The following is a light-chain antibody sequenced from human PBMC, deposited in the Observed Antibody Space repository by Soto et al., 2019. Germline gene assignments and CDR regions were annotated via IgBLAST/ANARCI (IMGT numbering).Light chain of an antibody. CDR1: RSNIGSNY. CDR3: AAWDDSLSGLV. V-gene: IGLV1-47*01. Sequence: QSVLTQPPSASGTPGQRVTISCSGSRSNIGSNYVYWYHQLKGRDPKLLISGNNARPSGVPDRFSGAKSGTSASLAISGRLSDDEGADYCAAWDDSLSGLVFGGGTKLTVL. CDR2: GNN. J-gene: IGLJ3*02.